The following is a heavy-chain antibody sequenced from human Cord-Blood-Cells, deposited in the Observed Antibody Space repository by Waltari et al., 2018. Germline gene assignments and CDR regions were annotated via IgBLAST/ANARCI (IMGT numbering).Heavy chain of an antibody. CDR1: GGSINSHY. V-gene: IGHV4-59*11. Sequence: QVQLQESGPGLVKPSETLSLTCTVSGGSINSHYWSWIRQPPGKGLEWIGYIYYSGSTHYSPPLKSRVTISVRTSKNQFSLKLSSVTAADTAVYYCARIAAAGTLPFDYWGQGTLVTVSS. CDR2: IYYSGST. D-gene: IGHD6-13*01. J-gene: IGHJ4*02. CDR3: ARIAAAGTLPFDY.